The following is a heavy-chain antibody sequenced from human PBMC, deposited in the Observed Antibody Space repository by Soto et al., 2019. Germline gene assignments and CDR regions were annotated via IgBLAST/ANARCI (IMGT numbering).Heavy chain of an antibody. V-gene: IGHV3-48*03. CDR1: GLTFSSYE. Sequence: GSLKPSGETSGLTFSSYEMNLVRQAPGKGLEWVSYISSSGSTIYYADSVKGRFTISRDNAKNSLYLQMNSLRAEDTAVYYCAREATKGFDYWGQGTLVTVSS. D-gene: IGHD5-12*01. CDR3: AREATKGFDY. CDR2: ISSSGSTI. J-gene: IGHJ4*02.